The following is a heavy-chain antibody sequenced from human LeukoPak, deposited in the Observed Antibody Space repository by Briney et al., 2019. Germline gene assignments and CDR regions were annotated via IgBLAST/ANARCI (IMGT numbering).Heavy chain of an antibody. V-gene: IGHV3-30*04. CDR1: GFTFSSYA. Sequence: PGRSLRLSCAASGFTFSSYAMHWVRQAPGKGLEWVAVISYDGSNKYYADSVKGRFTISRDNSKNTLYLQMNSLRAEDTAVYHCARETSEQLWLTFLLDYWGQGTLVTVSS. D-gene: IGHD5-18*01. CDR2: ISYDGSNK. J-gene: IGHJ4*02. CDR3: ARETSEQLWLTFLLDY.